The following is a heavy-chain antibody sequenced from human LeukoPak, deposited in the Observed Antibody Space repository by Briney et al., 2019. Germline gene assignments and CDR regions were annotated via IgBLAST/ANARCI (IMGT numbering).Heavy chain of an antibody. D-gene: IGHD4-17*01. CDR3: ARDHSHLWYGDGNWFDP. V-gene: IGHV4-34*01. CDR2: INHSGST. Sequence: SETLSLTCAVYGGSFSGYYWSWIRQPPGKGLKWIGEINHSGSTNYNPSLKSRVTISVDTSKNQFSLKLSSVTAADTAVYYCARDHSHLWYGDGNWFDPWGQGTLVTVSS. J-gene: IGHJ5*02. CDR1: GGSFSGYY.